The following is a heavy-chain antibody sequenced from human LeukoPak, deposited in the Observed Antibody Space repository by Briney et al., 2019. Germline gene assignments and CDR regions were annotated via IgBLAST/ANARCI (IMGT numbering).Heavy chain of an antibody. J-gene: IGHJ6*03. V-gene: IGHV4-4*09. CDR1: GGSISSYY. CDR3: ARHRDYDILTGYYMDV. CDR2: IQTSGST. Sequence: SETLSLTCTVSGGSISSYYWSWIRQPPGKGLEWIGYIQTSGSTNYNPSLKSRVTISVDTSKNQFSLKLSSVTAADTAVYYCARHRDYDILTGYYMDVWGKGTTVTVSS. D-gene: IGHD3-9*01.